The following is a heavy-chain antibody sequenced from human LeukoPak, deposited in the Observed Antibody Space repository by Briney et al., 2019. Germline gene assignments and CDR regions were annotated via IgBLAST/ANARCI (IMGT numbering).Heavy chain of an antibody. V-gene: IGHV3-53*05. CDR2: IYSDGST. J-gene: IGHJ3*02. Sequence: GGSLRLSCAASRFTVSSNYMSWVRQAPGKGLEWVSEIYSDGSTYYAASVKGRFSISRDNSKNTVYLQMSSLRAEDTAVYYCARAFYYYDTHDAFDIWGQGTMVTVSS. CDR3: ARAFYYYDTHDAFDI. CDR1: RFTVSSNY. D-gene: IGHD3-22*01.